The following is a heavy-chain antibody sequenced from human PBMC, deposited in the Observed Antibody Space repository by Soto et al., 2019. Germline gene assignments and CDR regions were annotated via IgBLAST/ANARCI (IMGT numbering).Heavy chain of an antibody. CDR1: GFTFSNYA. Sequence: QVQLVESGGGVVQPGRSLRLSCAASGFTFSNYAMNWVRQAPGKGLGWVAIVSYDGDNEYYADSVRGRFFISRDNSRHTLYLQTSSLRQEDTAVYYCANDGGTAYCNSPGCSAEHFDDWCQGTQVTVSS. D-gene: IGHD2-2*01. J-gene: IGHJ4*02. CDR2: VSYDGDNE. V-gene: IGHV3-30*18. CDR3: ANDGGTAYCNSPGCSAEHFDD.